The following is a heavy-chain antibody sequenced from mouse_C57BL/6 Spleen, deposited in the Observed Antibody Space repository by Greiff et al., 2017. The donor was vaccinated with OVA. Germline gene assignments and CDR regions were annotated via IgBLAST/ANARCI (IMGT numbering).Heavy chain of an antibody. J-gene: IGHJ2*01. D-gene: IGHD2-1*01. CDR1: GYTFTSYW. Sequence: QVQLKQPGAELVKPGASVKMSCKASGYTFTSYWITWVKQRPGQGLEWIGDIYPGSGSTNYNEKFKSKATLTVDTSSSTAYMQLSSLTSEDSAVYYCARGKAYGNYDFDYWGQGTTLTVSS. V-gene: IGHV1-55*01. CDR2: IYPGSGST. CDR3: ARGKAYGNYDFDY.